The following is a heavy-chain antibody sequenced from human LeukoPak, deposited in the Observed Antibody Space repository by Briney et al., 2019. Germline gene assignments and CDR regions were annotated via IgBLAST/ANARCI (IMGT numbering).Heavy chain of an antibody. CDR2: IYTSGST. D-gene: IGHD3-16*01. CDR1: GGSISSYY. V-gene: IGHV4-4*07. J-gene: IGHJ6*03. CDR3: ARDATQYYDLYHMDV. Sequence: SETLSLTCTVSGGSISSYYWSWIRQPAGKGLKWIGRIYTSGSTNYNLSLKSRVTMSVDTSKNQFSLKLSSVTAADTAVYYCARDATQYYDLYHMDVWGKGTTVTISS.